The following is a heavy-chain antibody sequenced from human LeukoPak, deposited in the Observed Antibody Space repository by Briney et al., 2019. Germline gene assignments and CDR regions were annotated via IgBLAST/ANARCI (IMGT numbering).Heavy chain of an antibody. CDR1: GGSISSSNW. J-gene: IGHJ4*02. D-gene: IGHD6-19*01. V-gene: IGHV4-4*02. Sequence: SETLSLTCAVSGGSISSSNWWSWVRQPPGKGLEWIGEIYHSGSTNYNPSLKSRVTISVEKSKNQFSLKLSSVTAADTAVYYCAIRSSSGWYYFDYWGQGTLVTVSS. CDR2: IYHSGST. CDR3: AIRSSSGWYYFDY.